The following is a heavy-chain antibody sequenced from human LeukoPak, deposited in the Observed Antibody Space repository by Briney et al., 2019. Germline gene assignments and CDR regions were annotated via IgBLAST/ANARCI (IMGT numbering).Heavy chain of an antibody. V-gene: IGHV1-8*01. Sequence: RASVKVSCKASGYTFTSYDINWVRQATGQGLEWMGWMNPNSGNTGYAQKFQGRVTMTRDTSISTAHMELSRLRSDDTAVYYCARDSRPIFEWQQLGGDYWGQGTLVTVSS. CDR3: ARDSRPIFEWQQLGGDY. D-gene: IGHD6-13*01. CDR1: GYTFTSYD. CDR2: MNPNSGNT. J-gene: IGHJ4*02.